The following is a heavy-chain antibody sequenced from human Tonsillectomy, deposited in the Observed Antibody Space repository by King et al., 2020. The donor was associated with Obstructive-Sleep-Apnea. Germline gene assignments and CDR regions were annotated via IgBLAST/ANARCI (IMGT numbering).Heavy chain of an antibody. V-gene: IGHV1-2*04. D-gene: IGHD2-21*02. CDR2: INTNSGCT. CDR3: ARSSDIYSGGDCSDCDH. Sequence: QLVQSGAEVKKPGASVKVSCKASGYTFTGYYMRWVRQAPGQGLEWMGWINTNSGCTNYAQNFQGCVTMTRDTPISTAYMELGRLRSDDTSVYYCARSSDIYSGGDCSDCDHWAQGTLVSVPT. CDR1: GYTFTGYY. J-gene: IGHJ1*01.